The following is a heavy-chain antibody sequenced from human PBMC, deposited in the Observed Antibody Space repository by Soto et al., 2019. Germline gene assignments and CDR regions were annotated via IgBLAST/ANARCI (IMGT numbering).Heavy chain of an antibody. J-gene: IGHJ4*02. V-gene: IGHV1-3*01. CDR3: ARGSTTEKVDS. CDR1: GYTFTSYS. CDR2: INAGNGNT. Sequence: AAVKVSCKASGYTFTSYSKQWVRQAPGQRLEWMGWINAGNGNTKYSQKFQGRVTITRDTSASTAYMELSSLRSEDTAIYYCARGSTTEKVDSWDQGILVTVSS.